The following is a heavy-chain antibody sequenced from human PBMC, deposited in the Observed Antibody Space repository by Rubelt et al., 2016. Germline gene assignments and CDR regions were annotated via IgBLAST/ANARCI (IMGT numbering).Heavy chain of an antibody. CDR3: TTDTAMDNDFDY. CDR2: IQSKTDGGTT. CDR1: GFTFSNAW. Sequence: EVQLVESGGGLVKPGGSLRLSCAASGFTFSNAWMNWVRQAPGKGLEWVGRIQSKTDGGTTDYAAPVKGRFTISRDDSKNTLYLQMNSLKTEDTAVYYRTTDTAMDNDFDYWGQGTLVTVSS. J-gene: IGHJ4*02. D-gene: IGHD5-18*01. V-gene: IGHV3-15*07.